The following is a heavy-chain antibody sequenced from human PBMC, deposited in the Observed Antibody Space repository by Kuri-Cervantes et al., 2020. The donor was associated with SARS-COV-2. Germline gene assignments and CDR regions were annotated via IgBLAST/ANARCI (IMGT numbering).Heavy chain of an antibody. CDR1: GGSFSGYY. J-gene: IGHJ5*02. V-gene: IGHV4-34*01. Sequence: SQTLSLTCAVYGGSFSGYYWSWIRQPPGKGLEWIGEINHSGNTNYDPSLKSRVTISIDTSKNQFSLKLSSVTAADTAVYYCARGLTGPDFWSGYYHNWFDPWGQGTLVTVSS. D-gene: IGHD3-3*01. CDR2: INHSGNT. CDR3: ARGLTGPDFWSGYYHNWFDP.